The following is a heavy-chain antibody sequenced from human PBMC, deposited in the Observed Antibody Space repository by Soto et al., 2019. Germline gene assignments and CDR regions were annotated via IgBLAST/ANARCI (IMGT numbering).Heavy chain of an antibody. CDR1: GFTFSSYS. V-gene: IGHV3-21*01. CDR3: ARDLLGLEAVDWFDP. Sequence: PGGSLRLSCAASGFTFSSYSMNWVRQAPGKGLEWVSSISSSSSYIYYADSVKGRFTISRDNAKNSLYLQMNSLRAEDTAVYYCARDLLGLEAVDWFDPWGQGTLVTVSS. D-gene: IGHD2-15*01. CDR2: ISSSSSYI. J-gene: IGHJ5*02.